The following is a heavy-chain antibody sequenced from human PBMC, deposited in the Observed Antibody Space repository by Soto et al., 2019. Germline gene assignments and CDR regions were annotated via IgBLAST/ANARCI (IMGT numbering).Heavy chain of an antibody. J-gene: IGHJ5*02. Sequence: EVQLVESGGGLVQPVGSLRLSCAASGFAFSSYWMQWVRQAPGKGPVWVSRISSDGRNTTYADFVKGRFTISRDNAENTLHLQMTSLTDADTAVYYCIKASTVTGVGGYRWGQGTLVTVSS. CDR2: ISSDGRNT. D-gene: IGHD6-19*01. CDR3: IKASTVTGVGGYR. V-gene: IGHV3-74*01. CDR1: GFAFSSYW.